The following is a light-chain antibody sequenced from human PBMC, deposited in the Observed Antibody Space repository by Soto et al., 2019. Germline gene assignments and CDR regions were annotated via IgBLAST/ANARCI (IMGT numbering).Light chain of an antibody. CDR1: SSDIGTYNF. CDR2: EIN. V-gene: IGLV2-14*01. CDR3: SSDTTTSTLI. Sequence: QPVLTQPASVSGSPGQSITISCTGTSSDIGTYNFVSWYQQHPGKAPKLLIHEINNRPSGVSIRFSGSKSGNTASLTISGLQAEDEADYYCSSDTTTSTLIFGGGTKLTVL. J-gene: IGLJ2*01.